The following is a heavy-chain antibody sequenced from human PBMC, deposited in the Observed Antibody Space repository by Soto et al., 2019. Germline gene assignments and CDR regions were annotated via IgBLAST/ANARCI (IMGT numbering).Heavy chain of an antibody. CDR1: GYSFTSYW. V-gene: IGHV5-10-1*01. CDR2: IDPSDSYT. D-gene: IGHD1-26*01. Sequence: PRESLKISCKGSGYSFTSYWISWVRQMPGKGLEWMGRIDPSDSYTNYSPSFQGHVTISADKSISTAYLQWSSLKASDTAMYYCARRTTVGATHYYYYGMDVWGQGTTVTVS. J-gene: IGHJ6*02. CDR3: ARRTTVGATHYYYYGMDV.